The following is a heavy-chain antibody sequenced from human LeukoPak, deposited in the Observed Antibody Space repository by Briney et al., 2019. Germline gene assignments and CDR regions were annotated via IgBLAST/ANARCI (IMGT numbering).Heavy chain of an antibody. Sequence: SETLSLTCTVSGGSISSCYWSWIRQPAGKGLEWIGRIYTSGSTNYNPSLKSRVTMSVDTSKNQFSLKLSSVTAADTAVYYCASSPIMGTGAFDIWGQGTMVTVSS. D-gene: IGHD2-8*01. V-gene: IGHV4-4*07. CDR2: IYTSGST. CDR3: ASSPIMGTGAFDI. J-gene: IGHJ3*02. CDR1: GGSISSCY.